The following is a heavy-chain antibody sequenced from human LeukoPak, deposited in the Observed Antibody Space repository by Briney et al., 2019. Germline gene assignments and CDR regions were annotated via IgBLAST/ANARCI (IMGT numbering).Heavy chain of an antibody. Sequence: PSETLSLTCAVYGGSFSGYYWSWIRQPPGKGLEWIGEINHSGSTNYNPSLKSRVTISVDTSENQFSLKPSSVTAADTAVYYCARGPNRYNYWGQGTLVTVSS. D-gene: IGHD1-14*01. CDR1: GGSFSGYY. V-gene: IGHV4-34*01. J-gene: IGHJ4*02. CDR3: ARGPNRYNY. CDR2: INHSGST.